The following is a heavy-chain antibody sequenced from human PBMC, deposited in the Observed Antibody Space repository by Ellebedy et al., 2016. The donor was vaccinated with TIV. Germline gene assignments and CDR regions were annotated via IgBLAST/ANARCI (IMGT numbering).Heavy chain of an antibody. V-gene: IGHV3-7*01. CDR3: VRAIAAAGSA. J-gene: IGHJ4*02. D-gene: IGHD6-13*01. Sequence: GGSLRLXXVGSGFTFSSYWMSWVRQAPGKGLEWVANIKHDGGEEYYVDSVKGRFTISRDNAKNSVYLQMNSLRAEDTAVYYCVRAIAAAGSAWGQGTLVTVSS. CDR2: IKHDGGEE. CDR1: GFTFSSYW.